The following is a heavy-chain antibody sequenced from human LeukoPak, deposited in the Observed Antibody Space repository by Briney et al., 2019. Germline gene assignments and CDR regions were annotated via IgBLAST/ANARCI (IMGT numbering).Heavy chain of an antibody. J-gene: IGHJ6*03. Sequence: PSETLSLTCTVSGGSISTYYWSWIRQPPGEGLEWIGNIYYSGSTIYNPSLSSRVTMSVDTSKNQFSLKLSSVTAADTAVYYCARANLVVVAAIYYYYYMDVWGKGTTVTVSS. V-gene: IGHV4-59*12. CDR2: IYYSGST. D-gene: IGHD2-15*01. CDR3: ARANLVVVAAIYYYYYMDV. CDR1: GGSISTYY.